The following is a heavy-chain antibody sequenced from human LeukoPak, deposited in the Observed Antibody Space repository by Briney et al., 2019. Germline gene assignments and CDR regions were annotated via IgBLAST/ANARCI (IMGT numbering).Heavy chain of an antibody. CDR1: GFTFSSYG. V-gene: IGHV3-21*01. CDR2: ISSSSSYI. J-gene: IGHJ5*02. CDR3: ARDRQQQLVPFFDP. D-gene: IGHD6-13*01. Sequence: PGGSLRLSCAASGFTFSSYGMSWVRQAPGKGLEWVSSISSSSSYIYYADSVKGRFTISRDNAKNSLYLQMNSLRAEDTAVYYCARDRQQQLVPFFDPWGQGTLVTVSS.